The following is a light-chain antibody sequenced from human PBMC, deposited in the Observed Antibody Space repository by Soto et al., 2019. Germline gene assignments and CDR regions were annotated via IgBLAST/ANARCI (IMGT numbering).Light chain of an antibody. CDR1: QTISND. Sequence: TQMTQSPSYLYASVGDRVTITCRASQTISNDLAWYQQKPGKAPKLLVSSESSLQSGGPSRISGSGSGTDFTLTISSLQPEDFATYYCQQSYGSSYTVGERTNLEI. J-gene: IGKJ2*01. CDR3: QQSYGSSYT. V-gene: IGKV1-39*01. CDR2: SES.